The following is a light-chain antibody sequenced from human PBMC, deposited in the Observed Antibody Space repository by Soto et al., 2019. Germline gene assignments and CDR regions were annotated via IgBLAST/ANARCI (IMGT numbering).Light chain of an antibody. J-gene: IGKJ1*01. CDR3: QQYNKWPET. CDR1: QSVSSN. Sequence: MTPSPSTLSESPRERATLXCRASQSVSSNLAWYQQKPGQAPRLLIYGASTRATGIPARFSGSGSGTEFTLTISSLQSEDFAVYYCQQYNKWPETFGQGTKVDIK. CDR2: GAS. V-gene: IGKV3-15*01.